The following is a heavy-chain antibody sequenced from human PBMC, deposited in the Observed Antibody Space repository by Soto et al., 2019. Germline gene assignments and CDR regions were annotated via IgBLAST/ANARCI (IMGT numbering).Heavy chain of an antibody. CDR2: ISSSSSTI. D-gene: IGHD2-2*01. Sequence: GGSLRLSCAASGFTFSSYSMNWVRQAPGKGLEWVSYISSSSSTIYYADSVKGRFTISRDNAKNSLYLQMNSLRAEDTAVYYCARDQPFDGIVVVPAAMWPEVDYWGQGTLVTVSS. V-gene: IGHV3-48*01. CDR3: ARDQPFDGIVVVPAAMWPEVDY. J-gene: IGHJ4*02. CDR1: GFTFSSYS.